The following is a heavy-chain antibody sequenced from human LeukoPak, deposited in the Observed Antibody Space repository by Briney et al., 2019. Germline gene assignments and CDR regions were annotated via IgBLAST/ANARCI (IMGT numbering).Heavy chain of an antibody. CDR3: ARAPGYCSSTSCYAPRAFDY. V-gene: IGHV4-59*01. D-gene: IGHD2-2*01. Sequence: PSETLSLTCTVSGGSISSYYWRWVRQPPGKGLEWIGYIYYSGSTNYNPSLKSRVTISVDTSKNQFSLKLSSVTAADTAVYYCARAPGYCSSTSCYAPRAFDYWGQGTLVTVSS. J-gene: IGHJ4*02. CDR2: IYYSGST. CDR1: GGSISSYY.